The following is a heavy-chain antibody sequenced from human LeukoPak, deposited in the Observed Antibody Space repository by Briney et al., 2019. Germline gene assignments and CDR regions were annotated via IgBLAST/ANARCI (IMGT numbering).Heavy chain of an antibody. CDR2: IVSSSGST. D-gene: IGHD5/OR15-5a*01. V-gene: IGHV3-23*01. CDR1: GFSFSNYA. Sequence: GGSLRLSCAASGFSFSNYAMSWVRQAPGKGLEWVSLIVSSSGSTFYADSVKGRFTISRDNSKNTLYLQMNSLRAEDTAVYYCARKGSLGFSWGQGTLVTVSS. CDR3: ARKGSLGFS. J-gene: IGHJ5*02.